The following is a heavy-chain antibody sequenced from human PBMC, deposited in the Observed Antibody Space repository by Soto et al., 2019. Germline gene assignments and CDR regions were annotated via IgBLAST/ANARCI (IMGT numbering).Heavy chain of an antibody. J-gene: IGHJ3*02. V-gene: IGHV3-48*01. D-gene: IGHD3-10*01. CDR1: GFTFSSYS. Sequence: EVQLVESGGGLVQPGGSLRLSCAASGFTFSSYSMNWVRQAPGKGLEWVSYISSSSSTIYYADSVKGRFTISRDSAKNSLYLQMNSLRAEDTAVYYCARGGGEFYYGSGSYYRDAFDIWGQGTMVTVSS. CDR2: ISSSSSTI. CDR3: ARGGGEFYYGSGSYYRDAFDI.